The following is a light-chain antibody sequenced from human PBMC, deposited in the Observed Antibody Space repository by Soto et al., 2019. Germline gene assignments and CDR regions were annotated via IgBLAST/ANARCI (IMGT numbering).Light chain of an antibody. J-gene: IGKJ5*01. CDR2: DAC. CDR3: QQSYSSPIT. CDR1: QSVSGSY. V-gene: IGKV3D-20*02. Sequence: PGERATLSCRASQSVSGSYSAWYQQKPGQAPRLLIYDACSRATGIPARFSGSESGTEFTLTISSLQPEDFATYYCQQSYSSPITFGQGTRLEIK.